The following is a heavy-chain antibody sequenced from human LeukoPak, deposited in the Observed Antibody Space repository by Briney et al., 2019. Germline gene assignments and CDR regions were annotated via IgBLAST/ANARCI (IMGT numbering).Heavy chain of an antibody. D-gene: IGHD6-19*01. CDR2: ISSSGGSI. CDR1: GFTFSSYA. J-gene: IGHJ6*02. Sequence: PGGSLRLSCAASGFTFSSYAMSWVRQAPGKGLEWVSAISSSGGSINYADSVKGRFTISRDNSKKTLYLQMNSLRAEDTAVYYCAKFMGWEYSYYGMDVWGQGPTVTVSS. V-gene: IGHV3-23*01. CDR3: AKFMGWEYSYYGMDV.